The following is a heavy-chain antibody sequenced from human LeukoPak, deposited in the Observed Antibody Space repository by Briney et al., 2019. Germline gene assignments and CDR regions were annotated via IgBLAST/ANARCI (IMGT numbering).Heavy chain of an antibody. Sequence: GGSLRLSCAASGFTFSSYAMHWVRQAPGKGLEYVSAISSNGGSTYYANSVKGRFTISRDNSKNTLYLQMGSLRAEDMAVYYCARDQYGSGLGGYWGQGTLVTVSS. V-gene: IGHV3-64*01. CDR2: ISSNGGST. CDR3: ARDQYGSGLGGY. CDR1: GFTFSSYA. D-gene: IGHD2-8*01. J-gene: IGHJ4*02.